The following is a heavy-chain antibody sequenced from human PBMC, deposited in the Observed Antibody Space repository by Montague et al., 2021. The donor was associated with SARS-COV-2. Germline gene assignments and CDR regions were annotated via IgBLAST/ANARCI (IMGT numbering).Heavy chain of an antibody. CDR2: INHSGST. D-gene: IGHD3-10*01. V-gene: IGHV4-34*01. J-gene: IGHJ4*02. Sequence: SETLSLTCAGQGGCFRGYYWKGNRQTPVKVLEWIGEINHSGSTNYNPSLKSRVTMSVDTSKNQFSLKLSSVTAADTAVYYCARGARQGYGFRLGSFDSWGQGTLVTVSS. CDR1: GGCFRGYY. CDR3: ARGARQGYGFRLGSFDS.